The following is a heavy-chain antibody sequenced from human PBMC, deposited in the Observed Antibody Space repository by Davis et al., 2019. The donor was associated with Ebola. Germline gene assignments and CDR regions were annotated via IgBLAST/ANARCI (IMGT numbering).Heavy chain of an antibody. CDR3: ARSREDFLTGQTGWFDP. Sequence: MPSETLSLTCTVSGGSISSYYWSWIRQPPGKGLEWVGSVHSTGTSNFKPSLKGRVTVSLDTSKNQFSLRLTSVTAADTAVYFCARSREDFLTGQTGWFDPWGQGTPVIVSS. CDR2: VHSTGTS. J-gene: IGHJ5*02. D-gene: IGHD3-9*01. CDR1: GGSISSYY. V-gene: IGHV4-59*01.